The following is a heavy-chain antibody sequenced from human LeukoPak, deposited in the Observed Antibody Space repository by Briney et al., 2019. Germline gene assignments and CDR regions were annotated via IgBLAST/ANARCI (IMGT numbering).Heavy chain of an antibody. D-gene: IGHD6-19*01. Sequence: SETLSLTCTVSGASITYNYWSWIRQPPGKGLEWLGYFSYSGSTHYNPSLRSRVTISADTSTNQVSLNLNSVTAADTAVYFCARHPPGSSSGWHPLDYWGQGTLVTVSS. CDR1: GASITYNY. J-gene: IGHJ4*02. V-gene: IGHV4-59*08. CDR3: ARHPPGSSSGWHPLDY. CDR2: FSYSGST.